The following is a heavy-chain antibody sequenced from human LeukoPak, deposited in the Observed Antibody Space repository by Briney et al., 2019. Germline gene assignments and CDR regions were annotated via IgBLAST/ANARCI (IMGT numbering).Heavy chain of an antibody. CDR2: LYYSGTT. CDR3: ARGLYYYDSSGYGY. V-gene: IGHV4-39*01. J-gene: IGHJ4*02. D-gene: IGHD3-22*01. Sequence: PSETLSLTCTVSGGSISSSSYYWGWIRQPPGRGLEWIGSLYYSGTTYYNPSLKSRVTISVDTSKNQFSLNLNSVTAADTAVYYCARGLYYYDSSGYGYWGQGTLVTVSS. CDR1: GGSISSSSYY.